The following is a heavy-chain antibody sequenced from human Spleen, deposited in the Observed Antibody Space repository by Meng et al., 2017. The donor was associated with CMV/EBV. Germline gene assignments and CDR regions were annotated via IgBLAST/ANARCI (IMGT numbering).Heavy chain of an antibody. CDR3: AGFGVTITNGLDV. D-gene: IGHD3-3*01. J-gene: IGHJ6*02. V-gene: IGHV3-21*01. CDR2: ISTTSSYI. CDR1: GFTFSAFS. Sequence: GESLKISCAASGFTFSAFSMNWVRQAPGKGLEWVSSISTTSSYIYYADSLKGRFTISRDNGKNTLYLHISSLRAEDTAVYYCAGFGVTITNGLDVWGQGTTVTVSS.